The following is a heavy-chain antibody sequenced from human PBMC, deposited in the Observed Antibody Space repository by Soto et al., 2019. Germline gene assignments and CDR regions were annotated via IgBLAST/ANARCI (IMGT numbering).Heavy chain of an antibody. J-gene: IGHJ3*02. Sequence: SVKVSCKASGGTFSSYAISWVRQAPGQGLEWMGGIIPIFGTANYAQKFQGRVTITADESTSTAYMELSSLRSEDTAVYYCARERCSGGSCYHNAFDIWGQGTMVTVSS. CDR2: IIPIFGTA. V-gene: IGHV1-69*13. CDR1: GGTFSSYA. CDR3: ARERCSGGSCYHNAFDI. D-gene: IGHD2-15*01.